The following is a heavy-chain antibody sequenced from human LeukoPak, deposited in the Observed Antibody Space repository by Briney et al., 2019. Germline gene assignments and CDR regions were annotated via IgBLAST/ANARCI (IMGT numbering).Heavy chain of an antibody. D-gene: IGHD6-13*01. V-gene: IGHV3-30-3*01. J-gene: IGHJ4*02. CDR1: GFTFSSYA. CDR2: ISYDGSNK. Sequence: GGSLRLSCAASGFTFSSYAMHWVRQAPGKGLEWVAVISYDGSNKYYADSVKSRFTISRDNSKNTLYLQMNSLRAEDTAVYYCARDPGIAAAGTILPYYFDYWGQGTLVTVSS. CDR3: ARDPGIAAAGTILPYYFDY.